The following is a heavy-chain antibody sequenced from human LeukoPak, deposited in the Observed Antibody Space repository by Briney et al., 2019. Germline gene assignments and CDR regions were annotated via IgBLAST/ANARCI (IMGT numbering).Heavy chain of an antibody. J-gene: IGHJ3*02. Sequence: ASVKVSCKASGYNFSSHGISWVRQAPGQGLEWIAWINPYYGDTNYVQTLQGRLTITRDTSTSTAYLDLRSLRSDDTAVYYCAKHFTGYPSDAFDIWGQGTMVTVSS. CDR1: GYNFSSHG. V-gene: IGHV1-18*01. CDR2: INPYYGDT. D-gene: IGHD3-9*01. CDR3: AKHFTGYPSDAFDI.